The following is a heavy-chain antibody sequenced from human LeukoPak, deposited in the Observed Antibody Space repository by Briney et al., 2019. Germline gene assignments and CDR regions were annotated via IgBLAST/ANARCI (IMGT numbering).Heavy chain of an antibody. Sequence: PGGSLRLSCAASGVSFSGAWMSRVLQPPGKGPQWVSSISSRSSYIYYADSVKGRFTISRDNAKNSLYLQMNSLRAEDTAVYYCAKDMRLLWFGDRGEGNPHDYWGQGTLVTVSS. CDR2: ISSRSSYI. J-gene: IGHJ4*02. V-gene: IGHV3-21*01. CDR1: GVSFSGAW. D-gene: IGHD3-10*01. CDR3: AKDMRLLWFGDRGEGNPHDY.